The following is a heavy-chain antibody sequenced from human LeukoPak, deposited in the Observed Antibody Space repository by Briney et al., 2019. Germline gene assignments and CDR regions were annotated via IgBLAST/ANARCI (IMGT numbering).Heavy chain of an antibody. CDR1: GFSFINYG. Sequence: GGSLRLSCAASGFSFINYGMHWVRQAPGKGLEWVASISHDGSNYYYADSVKGRFAISRDNSRNTLYLQMNSLKVEDTAVFYCTKAAAGSGDYGMDVWGQGTTVTV. J-gene: IGHJ6*02. CDR2: ISHDGSNY. D-gene: IGHD3-10*01. V-gene: IGHV3-30*18. CDR3: TKAAAGSGDYGMDV.